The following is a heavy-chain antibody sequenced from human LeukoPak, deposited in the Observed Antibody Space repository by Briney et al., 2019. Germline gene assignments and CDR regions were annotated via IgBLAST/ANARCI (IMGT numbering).Heavy chain of an antibody. V-gene: IGHV4-34*01. Sequence: SETLSLTCAVYGGSFSGYYWSWIRQPPGKGLEWIGEINHSGSTNYNPSLKSRVTISVDTSKNQFSLKLSSVTAADTAVYYCARHSITIVRGVMAPYDMDVWGKGTPVTVSS. CDR1: GGSFSGYY. CDR2: INHSGST. J-gene: IGHJ6*03. D-gene: IGHD3-10*01. CDR3: ARHSITIVRGVMAPYDMDV.